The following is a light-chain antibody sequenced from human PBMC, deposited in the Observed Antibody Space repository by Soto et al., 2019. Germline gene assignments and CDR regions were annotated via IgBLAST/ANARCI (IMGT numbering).Light chain of an antibody. CDR3: QQYGNSPQIT. Sequence: ILVTQSTATLSFSPGERATLSCGASQSVGTYVAWYKQKPGLAPRLVIFDSSTRPTGIPDRFSGSGSGTDFTLTISRLEPEDFAVYFCQQYGNSPQITSAQGARLEI. V-gene: IGKV3D-20*01. CDR2: DSS. J-gene: IGKJ5*01. CDR1: QSVGTY.